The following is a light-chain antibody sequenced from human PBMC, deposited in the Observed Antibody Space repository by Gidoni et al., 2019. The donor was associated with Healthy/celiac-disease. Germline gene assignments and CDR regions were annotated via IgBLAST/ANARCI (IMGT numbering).Light chain of an antibody. CDR3: QQRSNWSGT. CDR1: QSVSSY. Sequence: EIVLTQSPATLSLSPGERATLSCRASQSVSSYVAWYQQKPGQAPRLLIYDASNRATGISARFSGSGAGTDFTLTISSLEPEDFAVYYCQQRSNWSGTFGQGTKLEIK. J-gene: IGKJ2*01. V-gene: IGKV3-11*01. CDR2: DAS.